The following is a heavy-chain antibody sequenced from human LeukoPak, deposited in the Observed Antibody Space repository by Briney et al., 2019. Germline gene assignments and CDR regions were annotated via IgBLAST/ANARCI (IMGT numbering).Heavy chain of an antibody. Sequence: DGSLRLSCAASGFTFSSYEMNWVRQAPGKGLEWVSYISSSGSTIYYADSVKGRFTISRDNAKNSLYLQMNSLRAEDTAVYYCARESVHYYDSSGYYVVTYYFDYWGQGTLLTVSS. CDR1: GFTFSSYE. CDR3: ARESVHYYDSSGYYVVTYYFDY. J-gene: IGHJ4*02. CDR2: ISSSGSTI. V-gene: IGHV3-48*03. D-gene: IGHD3-22*01.